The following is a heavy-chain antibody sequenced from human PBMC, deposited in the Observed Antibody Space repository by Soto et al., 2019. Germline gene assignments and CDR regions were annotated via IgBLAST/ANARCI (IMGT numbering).Heavy chain of an antibody. CDR1: GFTFSSYG. D-gene: IGHD2-15*01. J-gene: IGHJ4*02. CDR3: AKETYSGPLDY. V-gene: IGHV3-30*18. CDR2: ISYEGSNK. Sequence: ESGGGVVQPGRSLRLSCAASGFTFSSYGMHWVRQAPGKGLEWVAVISYEGSNKYYADSVKGRFTISRDNSKNTLYLQMNSLRAEDTAVYYCAKETYSGPLDYWGQGTLVTVSS.